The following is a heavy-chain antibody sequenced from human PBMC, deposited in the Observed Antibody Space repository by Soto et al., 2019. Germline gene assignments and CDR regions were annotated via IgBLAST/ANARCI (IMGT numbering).Heavy chain of an antibody. J-gene: IGHJ6*02. CDR1: GGTLSSFA. D-gene: IGHD7-27*01. Sequence: QVQLVQSGAEVKKPGSSVKVSCKASGGTLSSFAISWVRQAPGRGLEWMGGIIPIFGTANYAQKFQGRVTITADEATSTADMELSSLRSDYTALYYCARAWGANSYLNALDVWGQGTTVTVSS. CDR2: IIPIFGTA. CDR3: ARAWGANSYLNALDV. V-gene: IGHV1-69*01.